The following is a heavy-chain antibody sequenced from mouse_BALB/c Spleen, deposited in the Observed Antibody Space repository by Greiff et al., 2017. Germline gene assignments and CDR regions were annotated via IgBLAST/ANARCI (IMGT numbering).Heavy chain of an antibody. CDR2: IYPGDGST. D-gene: IGHD2-3*01. Sequence: QVQLQQSGPELVKPGASVKMSCKASGYTFTSYYIHWVKQRPGQGLEWIGWIYPGDGSTKYNEKFKGKTTLTADKSSSTAYMLLSSLTSEDSAIYFCARGGIYDGYFDYWGQGTTLTVSS. V-gene: IGHV1S56*01. CDR3: ARGGIYDGYFDY. J-gene: IGHJ2*01. CDR1: GYTFTSYY.